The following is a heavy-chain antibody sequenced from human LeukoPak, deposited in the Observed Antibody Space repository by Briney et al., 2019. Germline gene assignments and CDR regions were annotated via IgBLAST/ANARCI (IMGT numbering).Heavy chain of an antibody. CDR1: GFTFSSYG. Sequence: PGGSLRLSCAASGFTFSSYGMHWVRQAPGKGLEWVAVISYDGSIKYYADSVKGRFTISRDNAKNTLYLQMNTLRVEDTAVYYCTRDLMDYDVSTGLHHYYMDVWGQGTTVTVSS. CDR2: ISYDGSIK. CDR3: TRDLMDYDVSTGLHHYYMDV. D-gene: IGHD3-9*01. J-gene: IGHJ6*02. V-gene: IGHV3-30*03.